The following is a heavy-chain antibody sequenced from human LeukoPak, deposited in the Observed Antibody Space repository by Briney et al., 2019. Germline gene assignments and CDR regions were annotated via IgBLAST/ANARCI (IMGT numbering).Heavy chain of an antibody. CDR1: LGSLCGGGYC. D-gene: IGHD2/OR15-2a*01. CDR3: ARANSAVFYYYGMDV. V-gene: IGHV4-30-2*01. Sequence: TLSLTCAVSLGSLCGGGYCGSWIRQPPGKGLEWIGYVYHSGSTYYNPSLTSRVTISVDRSKNQFSLKLSSVTAADTAVYYCARANSAVFYYYGMDVWGQGTTVTVSS. J-gene: IGHJ6*02. CDR2: VYHSGST.